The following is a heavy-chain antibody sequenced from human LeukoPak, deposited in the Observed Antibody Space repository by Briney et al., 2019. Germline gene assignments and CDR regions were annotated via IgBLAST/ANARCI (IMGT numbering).Heavy chain of an antibody. Sequence: GGSLRLSCADSGFTFRDYYMTGIRQTPGRGLEWVSYISSSGNNIFDADAVKGRFTISRDNSKNSLYLHMTDLRAEDTAVYFCARDFGAYSYDFDYWGQGTLVAVSS. CDR3: ARDFGAYSYDFDY. CDR1: GFTFRDYY. V-gene: IGHV3-11*01. D-gene: IGHD5-18*01. J-gene: IGHJ4*02. CDR2: ISSSGNNI.